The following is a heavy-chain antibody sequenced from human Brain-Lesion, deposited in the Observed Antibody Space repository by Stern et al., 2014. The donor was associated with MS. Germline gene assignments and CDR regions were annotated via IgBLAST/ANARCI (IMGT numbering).Heavy chain of an antibody. CDR2: IYYSGNT. Sequence: KESGPGLVKPSETLSLTCTVAGGSVSSTSYAWAWIRQPPGKGLEWIGTIYYSGNTYYSPSLKSRLTISLDTSKNQFSLQRRSVTAADTAVYYCAGEEDIRYCSGGSCTGNWFDPWGQGTLVTVSS. CDR3: AGEEDIRYCSGGSCTGNWFDP. J-gene: IGHJ5*02. V-gene: IGHV4-39*01. CDR1: GGSVSSTSYA. D-gene: IGHD2-15*01.